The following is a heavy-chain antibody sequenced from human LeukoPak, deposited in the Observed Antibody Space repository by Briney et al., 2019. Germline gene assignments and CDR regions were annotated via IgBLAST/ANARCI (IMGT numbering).Heavy chain of an antibody. Sequence: GGSLRLSXAASGFTFRSYSVNWVCQAPGKGLEWVSSISSSSSFIYYADSVKSRFTISRDDAKNSLYLQMNSLRAEDSAVYYCATDPDGYSLNYWGQGTLVTVSS. CDR3: ATDPDGYSLNY. CDR1: GFTFRSYS. CDR2: ISSSSSFI. V-gene: IGHV3-21*01. J-gene: IGHJ4*02. D-gene: IGHD5-24*01.